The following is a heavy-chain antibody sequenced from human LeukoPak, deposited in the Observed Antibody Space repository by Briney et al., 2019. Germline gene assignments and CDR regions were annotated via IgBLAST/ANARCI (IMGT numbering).Heavy chain of an antibody. D-gene: IGHD3-16*02. V-gene: IGHV4-34*01. J-gene: IGHJ4*02. CDR1: GGSFSGYY. CDR3: ARIRVRLGELSLPDY. CDR2: INHSGST. Sequence: AETLSLTCAVYGGSFSGYYWSWIRQPPGKGLEWIGEINHSGSTNYNPSLKSRVTISVDTSKNQFSLKLSSVTAAYTAVYYCARIRVRLGELSLPDYWGQGTLVTASS.